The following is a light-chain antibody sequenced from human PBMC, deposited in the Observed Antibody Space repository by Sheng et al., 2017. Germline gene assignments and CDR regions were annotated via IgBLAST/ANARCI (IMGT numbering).Light chain of an antibody. CDR2: HTS. CDR3: QYYGSSPVT. J-gene: IGKJ4*01. CDR1: QSVSSN. V-gene: IGKV3D-15*01. Sequence: DIGMTQSPATLSVSPGERVTLSCTASQSVSSNLAWYQQKPGQPPRLLIYHTSTRATGIPDRFSGSVSGTDFTLTISRLDPEDFAVYYCQYYGSSPVTFGGGTRVEV.